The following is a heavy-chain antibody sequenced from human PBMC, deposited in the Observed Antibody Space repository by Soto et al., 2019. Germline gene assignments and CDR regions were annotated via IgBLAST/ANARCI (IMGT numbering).Heavy chain of an antibody. Sequence: GGSLRLSCAASGFSFSSYTMNWVRQAPGKGLEWVSSIIGSSTYIYYADSVKGRFTISRDNAKNSLFLQMNSLRAEDTALYYCASGLLVDDAFDIWGQGTMVTVSS. CDR1: GFSFSSYT. J-gene: IGHJ3*02. CDR3: ASGLLVDDAFDI. V-gene: IGHV3-21*01. D-gene: IGHD3-3*02. CDR2: IIGSSTYI.